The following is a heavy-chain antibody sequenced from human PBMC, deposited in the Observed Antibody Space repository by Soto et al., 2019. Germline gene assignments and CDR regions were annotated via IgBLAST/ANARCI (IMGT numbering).Heavy chain of an antibody. Sequence: GGSLRLSCAASGFTFSSYAMSWVRQAPGKGLEWDSAISGSGGSTYYADSVKGRFTISRDNSKNTLYLQMNSLRAEDTAVYYCAKGVDTTVAGSQPYYYYYYYMDVWGKGTTVTVSS. CDR2: ISGSGGST. V-gene: IGHV3-23*01. D-gene: IGHD6-19*01. CDR1: GFTFSSYA. CDR3: AKGVDTTVAGSQPYYYYYYYMDV. J-gene: IGHJ6*03.